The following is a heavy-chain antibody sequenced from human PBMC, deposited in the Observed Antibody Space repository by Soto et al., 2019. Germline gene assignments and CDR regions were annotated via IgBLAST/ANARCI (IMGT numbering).Heavy chain of an antibody. CDR1: GGTFSSYA. D-gene: IGHD2-2*01. CDR2: IIPISDTT. J-gene: IGHJ6*02. V-gene: IGHV1-69*01. Sequence: QVQLVQSGAEVKKPGSSVKVSCKASGGTFSSYAISWVRQSPGQGLEWMGGIIPISDTTNYAQKFQGRVKITADESTSTAYMELSSLASEDTAVYYCARAQGSSTSLEIYYYYYYGMDVWGQGTTVTVSS. CDR3: ARAQGSSTSLEIYYYYYYGMDV.